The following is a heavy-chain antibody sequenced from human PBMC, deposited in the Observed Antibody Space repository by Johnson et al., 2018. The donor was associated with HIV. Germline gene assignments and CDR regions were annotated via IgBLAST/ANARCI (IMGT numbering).Heavy chain of an antibody. Sequence: VQLVESGGGLVQPGGSLRLSCAASGITVSSSYMSWVRPAPGKGLEWVSVIYRGGNPYYADSVRGRFTISRDNSKNILYLQMNSLRPEDTGLYYCAKDGGLWSYSLDVWGQGTMVSVSS. CDR2: IYRGGNP. CDR1: GITVSSSY. D-gene: IGHD3-10*01. V-gene: IGHV3-66*02. J-gene: IGHJ3*01. CDR3: AKDGGLWSYSLDV.